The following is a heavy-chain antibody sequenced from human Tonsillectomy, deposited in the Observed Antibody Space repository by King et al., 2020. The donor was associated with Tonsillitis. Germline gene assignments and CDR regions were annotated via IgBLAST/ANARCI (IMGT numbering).Heavy chain of an antibody. Sequence: VQLQESGPGLVKPSETLSLTCTVSGGSISSYYWSWIRQPAGKGLEWIGRIYTSGSTNYNPSLKSRVTMSVDTSKNQFSLKLISVTAADTAVYYCARDRHDYGDFYPDYWGQGTLVTVSS. D-gene: IGHD4-17*01. CDR3: ARDRHDYGDFYPDY. CDR1: GGSISSYY. CDR2: IYTSGST. J-gene: IGHJ4*02. V-gene: IGHV4-4*07.